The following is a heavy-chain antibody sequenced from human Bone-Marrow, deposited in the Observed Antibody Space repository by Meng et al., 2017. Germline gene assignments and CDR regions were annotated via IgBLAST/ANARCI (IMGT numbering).Heavy chain of an antibody. V-gene: IGHV4-4*02. Sequence: QVQLEGLGSVLVTSSRSLSLTCAVSGGSISSSNWWSWVGQPQGKGLEWIGELYHSGSTNYNPSLKSRVTISVDKSKNQFSLKLSSVTAADTAMYYCARGQYFSWWELLPAFWFDPWGQGTLVTVSS. D-gene: IGHD1-26*01. CDR1: GGSISSSNW. J-gene: IGHJ5*02. CDR3: ARGQYFSWWELLPAFWFDP. CDR2: LYHSGST.